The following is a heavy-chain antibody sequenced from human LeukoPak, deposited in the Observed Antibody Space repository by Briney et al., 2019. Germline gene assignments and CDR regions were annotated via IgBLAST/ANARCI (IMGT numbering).Heavy chain of an antibody. V-gene: IGHV1-18*01. D-gene: IGHD3-22*01. CDR2: ISAYNGNA. Sequence: ASVKVSCKASGYTFTSYGISWVRQAPGQGLEWMGWISAYNGNANYAQKLQGRVTMTTDTSTSTAYMELRSLRSDDTAVYYCARDVWSYDSSGYYFNWFDPWGQGTLVTVSS. CDR1: GYTFTSYG. J-gene: IGHJ5*02. CDR3: ARDVWSYDSSGYYFNWFDP.